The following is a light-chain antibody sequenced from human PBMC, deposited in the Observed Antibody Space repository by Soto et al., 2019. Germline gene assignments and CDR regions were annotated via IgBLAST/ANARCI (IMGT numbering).Light chain of an antibody. V-gene: IGLV2-23*01. CDR2: EGH. Sequence: QSALAQPASVSGSPGQSITISCTGTSDFVGSFSLVSWYQQHPGKAPKVMISEGHRRPSGVPDRFSGSSSVATASLTISGLQADDEAEYYCCLYVGATTYVFGTGTKLTVL. CDR1: SDFVGSFSL. CDR3: CLYVGATTYV. J-gene: IGLJ1*01.